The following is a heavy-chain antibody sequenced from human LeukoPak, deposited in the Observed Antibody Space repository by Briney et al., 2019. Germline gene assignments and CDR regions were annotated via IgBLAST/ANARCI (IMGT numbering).Heavy chain of an antibody. V-gene: IGHV3-23*01. CDR3: AKATNYDFWSGGDYYMDV. Sequence: GGSLRLSCAASGFTFSSYAMSWVRQAPGKGLEWVSAISGSGGSTYYADSVKGRFTISRDNSKNTLYLQMNSLRAEDTAVYYCAKATNYDFWSGGDYYMDVWGKGTTVTVSS. J-gene: IGHJ6*03. CDR1: GFTFSSYA. CDR2: ISGSGGST. D-gene: IGHD3-3*01.